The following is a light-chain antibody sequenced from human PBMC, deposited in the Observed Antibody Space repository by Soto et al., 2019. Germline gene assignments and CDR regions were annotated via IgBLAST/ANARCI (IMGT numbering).Light chain of an antibody. CDR3: SSYTSSSTLGV. J-gene: IGLJ1*01. V-gene: IGLV2-14*01. CDR1: SSDVGAYNF. Sequence: QSVLTQPASVSGSPGQSITISCTGTSSDVGAYNFVSWYQQHAGKAPKLMIYDVSNRPSGVSNRFSGSKSGNTASLTISGLQAEDEADYYCSSYTSSSTLGVFGTGTKVTVL. CDR2: DVS.